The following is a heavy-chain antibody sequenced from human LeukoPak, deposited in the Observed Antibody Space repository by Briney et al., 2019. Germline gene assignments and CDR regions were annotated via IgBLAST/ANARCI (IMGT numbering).Heavy chain of an antibody. CDR2: ISGSGGST. V-gene: IGHV3-23*01. CDR1: GFTFSSYA. D-gene: IGHD6-19*01. Sequence: GGSLRLSCAASGFTFSSYAMSWVRQAPGKGLEWVSAISGSGGSTYYADSVKGRFTISRDNPKNTLYLQMNSLRAEDTAVYYCAKMSSGWFERNWFDPWGQGTLVTVSS. J-gene: IGHJ5*02. CDR3: AKMSSGWFERNWFDP.